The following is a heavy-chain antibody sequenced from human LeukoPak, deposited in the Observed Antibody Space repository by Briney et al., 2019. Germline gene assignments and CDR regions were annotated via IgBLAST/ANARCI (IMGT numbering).Heavy chain of an antibody. D-gene: IGHD6-19*01. CDR2: IYTNGIT. Sequence: TASETLSLTCTVSDVSISFYYGNWLRQPAGKGLEGIGRIYTNGITNYSPSLKSRVTMSVGTSKNQFSLNLNSVTAADTAVYYCARARSPTISVAGACFDSGGQGILVTVSP. CDR3: ARARSPTISVAGACFDS. CDR1: DVSISFYY. J-gene: IGHJ4*02. V-gene: IGHV4-4*07.